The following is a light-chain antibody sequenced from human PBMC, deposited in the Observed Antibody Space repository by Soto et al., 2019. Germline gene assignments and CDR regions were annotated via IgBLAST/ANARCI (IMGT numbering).Light chain of an antibody. Sequence: EIVFTQSPATLSLSPGERATLSCRASQSVSESLAWYQQKPGQAPRLLIYDVSYRATGIPVRFSGSGSGTDFSLTISSLEPGDLAVYYCQQYSSSPRTFGQGTRLEIK. J-gene: IGKJ5*01. CDR3: QQYSSSPRT. V-gene: IGKV3-11*01. CDR1: QSVSES. CDR2: DVS.